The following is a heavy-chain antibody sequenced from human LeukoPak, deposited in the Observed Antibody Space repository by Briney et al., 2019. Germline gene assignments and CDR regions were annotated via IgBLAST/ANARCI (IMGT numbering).Heavy chain of an antibody. V-gene: IGHV4-39*01. D-gene: IGHD2-8*01. CDR1: GGSISSSSYY. J-gene: IGHJ5*02. Sequence: PSETLSLTCTVSGGSISSSSYYWGWIRQPPGKGLEWIGSIYYSGSTYYNPSLKSRVTISVDTSKNQFSLKLSSVTAADTAVYYCASLQPRYCINGVCPYWFDPWGQGTLVTVSS. CDR2: IYYSGST. CDR3: ASLQPRYCINGVCPYWFDP.